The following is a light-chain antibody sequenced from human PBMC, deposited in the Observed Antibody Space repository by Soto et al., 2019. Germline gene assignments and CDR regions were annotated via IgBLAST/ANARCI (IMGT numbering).Light chain of an antibody. CDR3: ASWDDRLNALV. CDR1: NSNIGNNA. Sequence: QPVLTQPPSLSEVPRQRVTISCSGSNSNIGNNAVSWYQKLPGKAPKLLIYYDELLPSGVSDRFSGSKSGTSASLAISGLQSEDEADYYCASWDDRLNALVFGGGTKLTVL. CDR2: YDE. J-gene: IGLJ3*02. V-gene: IGLV1-36*01.